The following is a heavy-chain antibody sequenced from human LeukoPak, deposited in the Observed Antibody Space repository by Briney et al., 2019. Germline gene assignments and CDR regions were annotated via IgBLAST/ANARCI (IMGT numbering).Heavy chain of an antibody. CDR3: ARDPVGVRYNYYGMDV. CDR1: GYTFTSYY. V-gene: IGHV1-46*01. J-gene: IGHJ6*02. D-gene: IGHD2-8*01. CDR2: VNPSGGST. Sequence: ASVKVSYKASGYTFTSYYMHWVRQAPGQGLEWMGIVNPSGGSTTYAQKFQGRVSMTRDTSTSTVYMELSSLRSEDTAVYYCARDPVGVRYNYYGMDVWGQGTTVTVSS.